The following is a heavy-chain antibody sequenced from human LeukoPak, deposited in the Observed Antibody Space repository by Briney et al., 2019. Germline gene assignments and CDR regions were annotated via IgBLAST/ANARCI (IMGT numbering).Heavy chain of an antibody. V-gene: IGHV3-7*01. CDR2: IKPDGSAN. J-gene: IGHJ4*02. D-gene: IGHD6-6*01. CDR1: GFTLSSYW. Sequence: RGSLRPSCAASGFTLSSYWISWVRQAPGNGLEWVANIKPDGSANYYVDSVKGRFTISTDSAKSSLYLHMNSVRAEDPGVYYCARGRKEEQPVPHFFDYWSQGTLVTVSS. CDR3: ARGRKEEQPVPHFFDY.